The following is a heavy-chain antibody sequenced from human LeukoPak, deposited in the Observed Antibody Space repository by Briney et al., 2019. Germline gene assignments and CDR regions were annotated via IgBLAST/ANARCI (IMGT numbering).Heavy chain of an antibody. Sequence: SETLSLTCAVSGGSISSGDYSWSWIRQPPGKGLEWIGYIYYTDTYYNPSLKSRVTISVDTSKNQFSLKLSSVTAADTAVYYCARHRYYYRSGSYYGAPYYMDVWGKGTTVTISS. D-gene: IGHD3-10*01. J-gene: IGHJ6*03. CDR2: IYYTDT. CDR1: GGSISSGDYS. V-gene: IGHV4-30-2*03. CDR3: ARHRYYYRSGSYYGAPYYMDV.